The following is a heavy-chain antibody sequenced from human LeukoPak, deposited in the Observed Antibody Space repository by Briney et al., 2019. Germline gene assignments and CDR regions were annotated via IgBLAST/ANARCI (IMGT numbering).Heavy chain of an antibody. CDR2: IRSKANSYAT. J-gene: IGHJ4*02. CDR3: IVGAPKIDY. Sequence: TGGSLRLSCAASGFTFSGSAMHWVRQASGKGLEWVGRIRSKANSYATAYAASVKGRFTISRDDSKNTAYLQMSSLKTEDTAVYYCIVGAPKIDYWGQGTLVTVSS. CDR1: GFTFSGSA. D-gene: IGHD1-26*01. V-gene: IGHV3-73*01.